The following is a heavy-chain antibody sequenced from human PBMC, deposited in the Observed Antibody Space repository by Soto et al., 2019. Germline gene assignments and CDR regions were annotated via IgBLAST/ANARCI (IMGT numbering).Heavy chain of an antibody. D-gene: IGHD3-10*01. V-gene: IGHV4-30-2*01. CDR3: ASVRRAYYNSGPVDY. Sequence: QRQLQESGSGLVKPSQTLSLTCAVSGGSSSSGDYSWHWIRQPPGQGLEWIGYIYYGGSTYYNPSLQSRVSMSVARSRNQFSLKLNSVTAADTAVYYCASVRRAYYNSGPVDYWGQGTLGTVSS. CDR1: GGSSSSGDYS. CDR2: IYYGGST. J-gene: IGHJ4*02.